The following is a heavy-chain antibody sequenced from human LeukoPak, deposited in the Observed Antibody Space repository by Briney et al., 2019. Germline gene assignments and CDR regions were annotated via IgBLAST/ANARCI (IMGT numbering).Heavy chain of an antibody. D-gene: IGHD3-3*01. Sequence: GGSLRLSCAASGLAFSSYAMSWVRQAPGRGLEWVSTISVASNTFYADSVKGRFTISRDNSRNTVYLQMTSLRADDTAVYYCADYGVSGVRNNFYWGQGTLVTVSS. CDR2: ISVASNT. J-gene: IGHJ4*02. CDR3: ADYGVSGVRNNFY. V-gene: IGHV3-23*01. CDR1: GLAFSSYA.